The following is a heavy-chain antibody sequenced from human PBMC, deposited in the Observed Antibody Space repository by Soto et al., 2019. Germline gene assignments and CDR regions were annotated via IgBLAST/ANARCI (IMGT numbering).Heavy chain of an antibody. J-gene: IGHJ4*02. CDR3: ARQEGYDVLSGSYLYYVDY. D-gene: IGHD3-3*01. CDR2: VYYSGST. V-gene: IGHV4-39*01. Sequence: SETLSLTCTVSGGLISSGTYYWGWIRQPPGKGLEWIGSVYYSGSTYYNPSLKSRVTISVDTSQNQFSLKLISVTAADTAMYYCARQEGYDVLSGSYLYYVDYWGQGTPVTVSS. CDR1: GGLISSGTYY.